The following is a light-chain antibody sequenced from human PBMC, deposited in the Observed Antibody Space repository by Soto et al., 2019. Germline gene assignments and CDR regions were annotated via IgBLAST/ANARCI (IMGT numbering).Light chain of an antibody. CDR3: QQYDNLPIN. V-gene: IGKV1-33*01. J-gene: IGKJ5*01. Sequence: IPMTQPPSTLSASLGARVTITCRASQTISRWLAWYQQKPGKAPKFLIYDASNLETGVPSRFSGSGSGTDFTFTISSLQPEDIATYYCQQYDNLPINCGQGTRLEIK. CDR2: DAS. CDR1: QTISRW.